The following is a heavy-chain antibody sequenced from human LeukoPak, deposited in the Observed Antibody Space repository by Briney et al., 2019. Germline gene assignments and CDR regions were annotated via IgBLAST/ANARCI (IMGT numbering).Heavy chain of an antibody. CDR3: ARGKVAGTYYFDY. Sequence: SETLSLTCAVYGGSFSGYYWSWIRQPPGKGLEWIGEINHSGSTNYNPSLKSRVTISVDTSKNQFSLKLSSVTAADTAVYYCARGKVAGTYYFDYWGQGPLVTVSS. CDR2: INHSGST. V-gene: IGHV4-34*01. CDR1: GGSFSGYY. D-gene: IGHD6-19*01. J-gene: IGHJ4*02.